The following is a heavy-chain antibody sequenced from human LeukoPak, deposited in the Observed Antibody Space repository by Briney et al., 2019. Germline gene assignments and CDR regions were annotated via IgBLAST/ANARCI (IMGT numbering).Heavy chain of an antibody. D-gene: IGHD6-6*01. CDR1: GYTFSSSG. Sequence: ASVKVSCKASGYTFSSSGISWVRQAPGQGLEWMGWISAYNGNTNYAQKLQGRVTMTTDTSTSTAYRELRSLRSDDTAVYYCARNMIAQLVVWGIRFYPWGQGTLVTVSS. J-gene: IGHJ5*02. CDR3: ARNMIAQLVVWGIRFYP. CDR2: ISAYNGNT. V-gene: IGHV1-18*01.